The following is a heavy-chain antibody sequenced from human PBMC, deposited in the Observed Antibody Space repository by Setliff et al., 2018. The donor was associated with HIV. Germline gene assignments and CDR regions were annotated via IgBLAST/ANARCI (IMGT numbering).Heavy chain of an antibody. Sequence: SETLSLTCTVSGVSISSGSYYWSWIRQSAGKGLEWIGRIYTSGSTNDNPSLKSRITISVDTSNNQFSLRLSSVIAADTAVYYCARGPPGSSIGWYVGYWGQGTLVTVSS. CDR1: GVSISSGSYY. D-gene: IGHD6-19*01. CDR2: IYTSGST. CDR3: ARGPPGSSIGWYVGY. J-gene: IGHJ4*02. V-gene: IGHV4-61*02.